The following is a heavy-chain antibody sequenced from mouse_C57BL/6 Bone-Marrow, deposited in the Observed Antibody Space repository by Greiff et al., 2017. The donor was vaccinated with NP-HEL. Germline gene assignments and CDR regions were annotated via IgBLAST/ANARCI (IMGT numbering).Heavy chain of an antibody. D-gene: IGHD1-1*01. CDR1: GYTFTSYW. CDR2: IDPNSGGT. CDR3: ARGGSSPYYYAMDY. V-gene: IGHV1-72*01. Sequence: QVQLQQPGAELVKPGASVKLSCKASGYTFTSYWMHWVKQRPGRGLEWIGRIDPNSGGTKYTETFKSKATLTVDKPSSTAYMQLSSLTSEDSAVYYCARGGSSPYYYAMDYWGQGTSVTVSS. J-gene: IGHJ4*01.